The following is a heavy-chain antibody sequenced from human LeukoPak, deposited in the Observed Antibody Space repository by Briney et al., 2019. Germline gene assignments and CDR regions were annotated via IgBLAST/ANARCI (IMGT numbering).Heavy chain of an antibody. CDR3: ARAEPSRPFDY. Sequence: SETLSLTCTVSGGSIRSYYWGWIRQPPGKGLEFIGHIYYTGSTNYNPSLRSRVTISVDMSKNQFSLNLSSVTSADTAVYYCARAEPSRPFDYWGQGTLVTVSS. J-gene: IGHJ4*02. CDR1: GGSIRSYY. V-gene: IGHV4-59*01. D-gene: IGHD1-14*01. CDR2: IYYTGST.